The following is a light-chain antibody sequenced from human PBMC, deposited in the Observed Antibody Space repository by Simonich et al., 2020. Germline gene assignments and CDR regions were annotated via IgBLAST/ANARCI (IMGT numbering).Light chain of an antibody. Sequence: QSALTQPASVSGSPGQSITISCTGTSSDGGGYNYVSWYQQHPGKAPKPMIYDVSKRPSGVSNRFSGSKSGNTASLTISGLQAEDEADYYCSSYTSSSHVVFGGGTKLTVL. V-gene: IGLV2-14*03. CDR1: SSDGGGYNY. CDR3: SSYTSSSHVV. CDR2: DVS. J-gene: IGLJ2*01.